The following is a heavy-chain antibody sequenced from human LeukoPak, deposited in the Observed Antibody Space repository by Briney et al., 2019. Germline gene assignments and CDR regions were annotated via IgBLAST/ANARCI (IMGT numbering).Heavy chain of an antibody. J-gene: IGHJ6*02. Sequence: PSQTLSLTCTVSGGSISSGDYYWSWIRQPPGKGLEWIGYIYYSGSTYYNPSLKSRVTISVDTSKNQFSLKLSSVTAADTAVYYCARDQPAKYSGSQSYYYYYYGMDVWGQGTTVTVSS. CDR2: IYYSGST. CDR3: ARDQPAKYSGSQSYYYYYYGMDV. D-gene: IGHD5-12*01. V-gene: IGHV4-30-4*01. CDR1: GGSISSGDYY.